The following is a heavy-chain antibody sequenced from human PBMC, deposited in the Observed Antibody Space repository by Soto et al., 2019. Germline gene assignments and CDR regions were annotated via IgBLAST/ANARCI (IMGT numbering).Heavy chain of an antibody. D-gene: IGHD2-8*01. Sequence: QVQLVQSGAEVKKPGASVKVSCKASGYTFTKYGFSWVRQAPGQGLEWMGWVSTYNVETSYAQKLQGRVTMTTDTSTTTAYMELRSLRSDDTAVYYCAILSLSMGYYYYGMDVWGQGTTVTVSS. CDR1: GYTFTKYG. J-gene: IGHJ6*02. CDR3: AILSLSMGYYYYGMDV. V-gene: IGHV1-18*01. CDR2: VSTYNVET.